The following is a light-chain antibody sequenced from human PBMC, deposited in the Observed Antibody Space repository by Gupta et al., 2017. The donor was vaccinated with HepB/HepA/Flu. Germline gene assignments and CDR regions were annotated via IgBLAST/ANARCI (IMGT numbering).Light chain of an antibody. CDR2: DVS. Sequence: QSALTQPASVSGSPGQPITISCTGTSRDVGGYNFVYWYQQHTGKAPKLMIYDVSNRPAGVANSFSGYKAGTTASMTISGLQAEDEDDYYCSSYTSSSTLVFGGGTKLTVL. J-gene: IGLJ2*01. V-gene: IGLV2-14*03. CDR1: SRDVGGYNF. CDR3: SSYTSSSTLV.